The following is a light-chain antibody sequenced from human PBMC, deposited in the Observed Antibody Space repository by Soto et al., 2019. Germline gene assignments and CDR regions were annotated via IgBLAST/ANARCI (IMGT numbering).Light chain of an antibody. Sequence: DIPLTQSPSTLSASVGDRVTITCRASQSISSWLAWYQQKPGKAPKLLIYKASSLKSGVPSRFSGSGSGTEFTLTISSLQPDDFATYYCQQYNSYSWTFGQGTKVDI. CDR1: QSISSW. CDR2: KAS. J-gene: IGKJ1*01. V-gene: IGKV1-5*03. CDR3: QQYNSYSWT.